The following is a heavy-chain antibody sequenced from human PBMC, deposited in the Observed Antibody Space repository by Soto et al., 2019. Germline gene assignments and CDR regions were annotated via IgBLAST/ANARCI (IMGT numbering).Heavy chain of an antibody. Sequence: QVQLVESGGGVVQPGTSLRLSCAASGFTFYNYALHWVRRAPGKGLEWVAVISYDGSIKYYADSVKGRFTISRDNSKNTLYLQLNSPRNEDMGVYHCARGHTANAAMVTGQFDYWGQGTLVTVSS. D-gene: IGHD5-18*01. CDR2: ISYDGSIK. V-gene: IGHV3-30-3*01. J-gene: IGHJ4*02. CDR1: GFTFYNYA. CDR3: ARGHTANAAMVTGQFDY.